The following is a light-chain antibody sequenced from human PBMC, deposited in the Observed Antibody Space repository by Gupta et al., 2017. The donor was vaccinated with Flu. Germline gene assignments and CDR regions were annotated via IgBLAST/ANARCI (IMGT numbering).Light chain of an antibody. CDR3: QQRSNWPPFT. CDR2: DAS. V-gene: IGKV3-11*01. Sequence: EIVLTQSPATLSLSPGERATLSCRASQSVSSYLAWYQQKPGQAPRLLIYDASNRATGIPARFSGSGSGTYFTLTISSLEPEDFSFYYCQQRSNWPPFTFGPGTKVDIK. J-gene: IGKJ3*01. CDR1: QSVSSY.